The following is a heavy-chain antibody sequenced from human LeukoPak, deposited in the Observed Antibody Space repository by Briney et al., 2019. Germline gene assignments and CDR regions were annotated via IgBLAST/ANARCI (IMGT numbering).Heavy chain of an antibody. CDR3: ARGRPHGNDY. V-gene: IGHV3-74*01. J-gene: IGHJ4*02. D-gene: IGHD4-23*01. Sequence: GSLRLSCAASGFPFSSYWMNWARQAPGKGLVWVSRIASDGSSTTYADSVKGRFSISRDNAKNTLYLQMNSLRVEDTAVYYCARGRPHGNDYWGQGTLVTVSS. CDR1: GFPFSSYW. CDR2: IASDGSST.